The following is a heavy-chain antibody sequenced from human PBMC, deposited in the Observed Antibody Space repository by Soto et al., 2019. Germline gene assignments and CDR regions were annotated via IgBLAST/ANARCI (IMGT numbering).Heavy chain of an antibody. V-gene: IGHV2-5*01. CDR3: AHTLRRVVGATTYWYFEL. Sequence: QITLKESGATLVKPTQTLTLTCTFSGFSLSTSGVGVSWFRQPPGKALEGLALIYWNDDKRYSPSLKSTLTITKDTSKNQVVLTMTNMDPVDTATYYCAHTLRRVVGATTYWYFELWGRGTLVTVSS. D-gene: IGHD1-26*01. CDR2: IYWNDDK. J-gene: IGHJ2*01. CDR1: GFSLSTSGVG.